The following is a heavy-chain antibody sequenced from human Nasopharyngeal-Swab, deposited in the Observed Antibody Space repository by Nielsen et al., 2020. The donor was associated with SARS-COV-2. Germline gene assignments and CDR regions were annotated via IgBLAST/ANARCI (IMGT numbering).Heavy chain of an antibody. CDR1: GFTFSSYW. CDR3: ATYGGNSGGGY. J-gene: IGHJ4*02. Sequence: GESLKISCAASGFTFSSYWMSWVRQAPGKGLEWVANIKQDGSEKYYMDSVKGRFTISRDNAKNSLDLQMNSLRDEDTAIYYGATYGGNSGGGYWGQGTLVTVSS. CDR2: IKQDGSEK. V-gene: IGHV3-7*01. D-gene: IGHD4-23*01.